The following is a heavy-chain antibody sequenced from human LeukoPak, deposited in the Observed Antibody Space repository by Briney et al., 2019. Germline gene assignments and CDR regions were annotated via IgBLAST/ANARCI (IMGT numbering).Heavy chain of an antibody. Sequence: PGGSLRLSCAASGFTFSSYWMHWVRQAPGKGLVWVSRINSDGGSTTYADSVKGRFTISRDNAKKTLYLQMNSLRAEDTAVYYCAKDSQGYDSSGYYDAMLAFDYWGQGTLVTVSS. V-gene: IGHV3-74*01. J-gene: IGHJ4*02. CDR1: GFTFSSYW. CDR3: AKDSQGYDSSGYYDAMLAFDY. D-gene: IGHD3-22*01. CDR2: INSDGGST.